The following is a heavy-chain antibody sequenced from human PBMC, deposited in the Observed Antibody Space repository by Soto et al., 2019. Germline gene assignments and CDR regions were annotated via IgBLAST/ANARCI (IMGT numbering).Heavy chain of an antibody. Sequence: QVQLVESGGGVVQPGRSLRLSCAASGFTFSSYAMHWVRQAPGKGLEWVAVISYDGSNKYYADSVKGRFTISRDNSKNTLYLQMNSLRAEDTAVYYCAIPFFHIVVVPAAPRDAFDIWGQGTMVTVSS. CDR3: AIPFFHIVVVPAAPRDAFDI. D-gene: IGHD2-2*01. V-gene: IGHV3-30-3*01. CDR2: ISYDGSNK. CDR1: GFTFSSYA. J-gene: IGHJ3*02.